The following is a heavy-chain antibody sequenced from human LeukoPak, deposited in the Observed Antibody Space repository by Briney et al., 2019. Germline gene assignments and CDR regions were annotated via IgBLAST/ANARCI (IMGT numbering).Heavy chain of an antibody. CDR2: ISAYNGNT. CDR3: ARERIGDDSSGYYHESRQDAFDI. D-gene: IGHD3-22*01. V-gene: IGHV1-18*01. Sequence: ASVKVSCKASGYTFTSYGISWVRQAPGQGLEWMGWISAYNGNTNYAQKLQGRVTMTTDTSTSTAYMELRSLRSSDTAVYYCARERIGDDSSGYYHESRQDAFDIWGQGTMVTVSS. CDR1: GYTFTSYG. J-gene: IGHJ3*02.